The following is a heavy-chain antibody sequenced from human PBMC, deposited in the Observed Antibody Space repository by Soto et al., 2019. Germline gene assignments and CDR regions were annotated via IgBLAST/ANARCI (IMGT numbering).Heavy chain of an antibody. CDR1: GFTFSSYG. V-gene: IGHV3-30*18. CDR2: ISYDGSNK. CDR3: AKDLYDSSGPFDY. Sequence: PGGSLRLSCAASGFTFSSYGMHWVRQAPGKGLEWVAVISYDGSNKYYADSVKGRFTISRDNSKNTLYLQMNSLRAEDTAVYYCAKDLYDSSGPFDYWGQGTLVTAPQ. J-gene: IGHJ4*02. D-gene: IGHD3-22*01.